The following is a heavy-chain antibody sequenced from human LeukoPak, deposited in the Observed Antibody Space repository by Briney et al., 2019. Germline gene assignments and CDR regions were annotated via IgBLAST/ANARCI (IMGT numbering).Heavy chain of an antibody. CDR2: ISGSGGST. V-gene: IGHV3-23*01. CDR3: AKGAGVDTDGMDV. Sequence: AGGTLRLSCAASGFTFSSYAMSWVRQAPGKGLEWVSAISGSGGSTYYADSVKGRFTISRDNSKNTLYLQMNSLRAEDTAVYYCAKGAGVDTDGMDVWGQGTTVTVSS. CDR1: GFTFSSYA. D-gene: IGHD5-18*01. J-gene: IGHJ6*02.